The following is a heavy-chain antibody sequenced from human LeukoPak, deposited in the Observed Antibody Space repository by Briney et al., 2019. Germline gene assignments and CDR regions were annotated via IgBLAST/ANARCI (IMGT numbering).Heavy chain of an antibody. D-gene: IGHD6-6*01. Sequence: GGSLRLSCAASGFTFSGYDMNWVRQAPGKGLEWVSSISGSSSYIYYADSMKGRFTISRDNAKNSLYLQMNSLRAEDTAVYYCAKGSSNVAARNNWFDPWGQGTLVTVSS. CDR2: ISGSSSYI. CDR1: GFTFSGYD. CDR3: AKGSSNVAARNNWFDP. J-gene: IGHJ5*02. V-gene: IGHV3-21*01.